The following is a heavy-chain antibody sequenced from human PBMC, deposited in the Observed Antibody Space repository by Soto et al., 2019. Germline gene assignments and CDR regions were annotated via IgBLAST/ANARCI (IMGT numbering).Heavy chain of an antibody. CDR2: NIPIFGTA. V-gene: IGHV1-69*01. CDR3: AREVGYSGYVHTWFDP. D-gene: IGHD5-12*01. CDR1: GGTFSSYA. Sequence: QVQLVQSGAEVKKPGSSVKVSCKASGGTFSSYAISWVRQAPGQGLEWMGGNIPIFGTATYAQKFQGRVTITADESTSTAYMELSSLRSEDTAVYYGAREVGYSGYVHTWFDPWGQGTLVTVSS. J-gene: IGHJ5*02.